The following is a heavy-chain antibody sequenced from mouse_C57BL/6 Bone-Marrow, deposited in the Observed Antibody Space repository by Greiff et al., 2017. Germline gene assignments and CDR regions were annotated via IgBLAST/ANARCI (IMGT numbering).Heavy chain of an antibody. V-gene: IGHV6-3*01. CDR3: TGKYGNYGDYAMDY. Sequence: EVKLMESGGGLVQPGGSMKLSCVASGFTFSNYWMNWVRQSPEKGPEWVAQIRLKSDNYATHYAESVKGRFTISSDDSKSSVYLQMNNLRAEDTGMDYCTGKYGNYGDYAMDYWGQGTSVTVSS. CDR2: IRLKSDNYAT. CDR1: GFTFSNYW. D-gene: IGHD2-1*01. J-gene: IGHJ4*01.